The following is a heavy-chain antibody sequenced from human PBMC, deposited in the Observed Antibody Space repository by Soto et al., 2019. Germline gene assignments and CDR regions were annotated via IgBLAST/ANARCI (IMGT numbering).Heavy chain of an antibody. Sequence: GGSLRLSCAASGFTFSSYGMHWVRQAPGKGLEWVAVISYDGSNKYYADSVKGRFTISRDNSKNTLYLQMSSLRVEDTAVYYCAKDWSRYGSGWFDPWGQGTLVTVSS. V-gene: IGHV3-30*18. CDR2: ISYDGSNK. CDR3: AKDWSRYGSGWFDP. CDR1: GFTFSSYG. J-gene: IGHJ5*02. D-gene: IGHD3-10*01.